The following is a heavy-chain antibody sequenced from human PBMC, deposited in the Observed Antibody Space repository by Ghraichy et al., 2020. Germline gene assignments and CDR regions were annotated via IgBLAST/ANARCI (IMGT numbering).Heavy chain of an antibody. J-gene: IGHJ4*02. Sequence: GGSLRLSCAASGFAFSSYSMNWVRQAPRKGLEWISYIGSSSSPIYYADSVKGRFTISRDNAKNSLYLQMNSLRAEDSAVYYCARTRGDGAGDYWGQGTLVTVSS. CDR1: GFAFSSYS. CDR3: ARTRGDGAGDY. D-gene: IGHD4-17*01. CDR2: IGSSSSPI. V-gene: IGHV3-48*01.